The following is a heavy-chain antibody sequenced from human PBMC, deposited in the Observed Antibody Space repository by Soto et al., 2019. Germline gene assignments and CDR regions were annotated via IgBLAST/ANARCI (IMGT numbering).Heavy chain of an antibody. CDR3: ANQERGSYFGY. V-gene: IGHV3-30*18. CDR2: ISNDGSAD. J-gene: IGHJ4*02. D-gene: IGHD3-16*01. Sequence: QAQLVESGGSVVQPGRSLRLSCAASGFTFNNYGIHWVRQAPGKGLEWVAAISNDGSADYYADSVKGRFTISRDNPKNTVYLQMNNLKSEDTAVYSCANQERGSYFGYWRQGTLVTVSS. CDR1: GFTFNNYG.